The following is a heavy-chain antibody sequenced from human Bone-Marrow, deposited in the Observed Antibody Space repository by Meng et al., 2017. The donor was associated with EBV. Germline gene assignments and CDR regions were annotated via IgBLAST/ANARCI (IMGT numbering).Heavy chain of an antibody. V-gene: IGHV3-15*01. CDR3: TTDYLGSGTT. D-gene: IGHD3-10*01. Sequence: EVKLVESGGDLEKPGGSLRLSCKTSGFTFTDAWMSWVRQAPGKGLEWVGRIKTKASGGTIGYAASVKDRFTISRDDSKETVYLQMNSLKTEDTALYYCTTDYLGSGTTWGQGTLVTVSS. J-gene: IGHJ5*02. CDR2: IKTKASGGTI. CDR1: GFTFTDAW.